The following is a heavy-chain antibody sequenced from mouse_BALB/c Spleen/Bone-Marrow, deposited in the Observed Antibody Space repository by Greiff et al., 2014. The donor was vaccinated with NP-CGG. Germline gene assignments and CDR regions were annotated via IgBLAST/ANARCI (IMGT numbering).Heavy chain of an antibody. J-gene: IGHJ3*01. V-gene: IGHV5-9-2*01. Sequence: EVQRVESGGGLVKSGGSLKLSCAASGFTFSNYGMPWVRQTPEKRLEWVATISGGGSYTFYSDSVKGRFAISRKNAKNNLYLQLSSLRSEDTALYYCARHAYYDQTEVSFVYWGQGTLVTVSA. CDR3: ARHAYYDQTEVSFVY. CDR2: ISGGGSYT. D-gene: IGHD2-4*01. CDR1: GFTFSNYG.